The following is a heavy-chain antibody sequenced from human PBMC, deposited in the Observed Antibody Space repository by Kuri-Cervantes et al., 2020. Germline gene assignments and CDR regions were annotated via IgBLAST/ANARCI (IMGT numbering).Heavy chain of an antibody. Sequence: SLKISCAASGFTFDDYGMHWVRQISGKGLEWVSSISWNSGTIGYADSVKGRFTISRDNAKNSLYLQMNSLRAEDTAVYYCARGIWLRRIFDYWGQGTLVTVSS. J-gene: IGHJ4*02. CDR3: ARGIWLRRIFDY. D-gene: IGHD5-18*01. CDR1: GFTFDDYG. V-gene: IGHV3-9*01. CDR2: ISWNSGTI.